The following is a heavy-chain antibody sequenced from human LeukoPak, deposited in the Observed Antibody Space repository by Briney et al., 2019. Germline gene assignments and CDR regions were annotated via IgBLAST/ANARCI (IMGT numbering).Heavy chain of an antibody. CDR3: ARGSGPLDY. J-gene: IGHJ4*02. Sequence: SETLSLTCTVSGVSISPYYWSWIRQPPGKGLEWIGYVFYSGGTNYNPSLKSRDTISVDTSKSQFSLKLSSVTAADTAVYYCARGSGPLDYWGRGTLVTVSS. CDR1: GVSISPYY. CDR2: VFYSGGT. D-gene: IGHD3-10*01. V-gene: IGHV4-59*01.